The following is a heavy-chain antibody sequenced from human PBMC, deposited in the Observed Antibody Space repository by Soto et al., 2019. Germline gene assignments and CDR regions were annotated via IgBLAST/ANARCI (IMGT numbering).Heavy chain of an antibody. V-gene: IGHV1-69*13. CDR2: IIPIFGTA. J-gene: IGHJ6*02. Sequence: AASVKVSCKASGGTFSSYASSWVRQAPGQGLEWMGGIIPIFGTANYAQKFQGRVTITADESTSTAYMELSSLRSEDTAVYYCATYIVPLDFGVVIKPSRQVYYGMDVGGHGSKVKVSS. D-gene: IGHD3-3*01. CDR1: GGTFSSYA. CDR3: ATYIVPLDFGVVIKPSRQVYYGMDV.